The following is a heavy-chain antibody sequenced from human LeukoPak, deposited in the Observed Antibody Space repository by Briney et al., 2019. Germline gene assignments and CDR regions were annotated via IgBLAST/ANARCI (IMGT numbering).Heavy chain of an antibody. Sequence: SETLSLTCTVSGGSISGYYWSWIRQPAGKGLEWIGRIYTSGTTHDNPSLKSRVTMSVDTSKNQVSLKVSSVTAADTAVYYCAKDFKIQLWSTRGVFDIWGQGTMVTVSS. CDR1: GGSISGYY. CDR2: IYTSGTT. V-gene: IGHV4-4*07. D-gene: IGHD5-18*01. J-gene: IGHJ3*02. CDR3: AKDFKIQLWSTRGVFDI.